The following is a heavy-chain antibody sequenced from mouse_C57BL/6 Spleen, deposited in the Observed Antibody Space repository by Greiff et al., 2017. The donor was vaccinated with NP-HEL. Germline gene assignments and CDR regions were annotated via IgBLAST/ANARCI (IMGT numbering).Heavy chain of an antibody. CDR1: GFSFTSYG. J-gene: IGHJ3*01. CDR2: IWGVGST. Sequence: GKGEEEGQGRVAPSQSLSFTCTVSGFSFTSYGLDWVRQSPGKGLEWLGVIWGVGSTNYNSALKSRLSISKDNSKSQVFLKMNSLQTDDTAMYYCASRGFAYWGQGTLVTVSA. V-gene: IGHV2-6*01. CDR3: ASRGFAY.